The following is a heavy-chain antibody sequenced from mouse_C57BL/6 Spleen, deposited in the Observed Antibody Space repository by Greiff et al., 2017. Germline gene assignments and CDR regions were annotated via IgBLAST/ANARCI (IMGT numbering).Heavy chain of an antibody. CDR1: GYTFTSYW. Sequence: VQLQQPGAELVKPGASVKLSCKASGYTFTSYWMHWVKQRPGRGLEWIGRIDPNSGGTKYNEKFKSKATLTVDKPSSTAYMQLSILTSEDSAVYCCARGLIYYGNYVAWYFDVWGTGTTVTVSS. J-gene: IGHJ1*03. CDR3: ARGLIYYGNYVAWYFDV. D-gene: IGHD2-1*01. V-gene: IGHV1-72*01. CDR2: IDPNSGGT.